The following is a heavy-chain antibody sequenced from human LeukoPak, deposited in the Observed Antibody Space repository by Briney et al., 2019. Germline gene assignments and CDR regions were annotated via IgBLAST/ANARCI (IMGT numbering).Heavy chain of an antibody. D-gene: IGHD2-15*01. CDR1: GGSITTYF. V-gene: IGHV4-4*07. CDR2: IYSSGNT. J-gene: IGHJ4*02. CDR3: ARDCSGNSCYSY. Sequence: SETLSLTCTVSGGSITTYFWSWIRQPAGQGLEWIGRIYSSGNTDYSPSLKSRVTMSVDKSKNQFSLKLTSVTAADTAMYFCARDCSGNSCYSYWGQGTLVTVSS.